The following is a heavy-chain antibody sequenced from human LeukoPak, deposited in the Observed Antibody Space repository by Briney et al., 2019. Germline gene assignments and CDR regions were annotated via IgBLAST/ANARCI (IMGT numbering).Heavy chain of an antibody. CDR2: ISYDGSNK. J-gene: IGHJ4*02. CDR3: AKEGYSIISPHFDY. CDR1: GFTFSSYA. Sequence: GGSLRLSCAASGFTFSSYAMHWVRQAPGKGLEWVAVISYDGSNKYYADSVKGRFTISRDNSKNTLYLQMNSLRAEDTAVYYCAKEGYSIISPHFDYWGQGTLVTVSS. V-gene: IGHV3-30*18. D-gene: IGHD3-10*01.